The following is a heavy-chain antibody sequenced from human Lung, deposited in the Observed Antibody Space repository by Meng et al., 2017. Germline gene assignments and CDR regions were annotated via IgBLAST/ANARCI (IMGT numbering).Heavy chain of an antibody. CDR2: TYYRSKWYN. CDR3: ARSQQWLDS. J-gene: IGHJ4*02. V-gene: IGHV6-1*01. Sequence: QVHLQHSGPGLVKPSQTLSRTCAISGDSVSSNSSDWNWIRQSPSRGLEWLGRTYYRSKWYNGYAVSVRSRITINPDTSKNQFSLQLNSVTPEDTAVYYCARSQQWLDSWGQGTLVTVSS. D-gene: IGHD6-19*01. CDR1: GDSVSSNSSD.